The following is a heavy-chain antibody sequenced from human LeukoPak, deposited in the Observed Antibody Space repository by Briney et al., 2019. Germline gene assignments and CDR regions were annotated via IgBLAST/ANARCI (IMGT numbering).Heavy chain of an antibody. CDR2: ISSDGSNK. Sequence: GRSLRLSCAASGFTLSTYGMHWVRQAPGKGLEWVAVISSDGSNKFYADSVKGRFTISRDGSTNTLYLQMNSLRPDDTAVYFCAKPQVTANWYYFHYWGQGTLVTVSS. D-gene: IGHD2-21*02. CDR1: GFTLSTYG. CDR3: AKPQVTANWYYFHY. V-gene: IGHV3-30*18. J-gene: IGHJ4*02.